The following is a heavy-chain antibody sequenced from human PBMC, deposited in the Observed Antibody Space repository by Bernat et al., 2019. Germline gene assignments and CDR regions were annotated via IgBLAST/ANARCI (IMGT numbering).Heavy chain of an antibody. CDR2: ITSTSSYI. Sequence: EVQLVESGGGLVKPGGSLRLSCAASGFTFSSYSMNWVRQAPGKGLEWVSSITSTSSYIYYADSVKGRFTISRDNAKNSLYLQMNSRSAEDTAVYYCARERSSSSHSDYWGQGTLVTVSS. CDR3: ARERSSSSHSDY. CDR1: GFTFSSYS. D-gene: IGHD6-6*01. V-gene: IGHV3-21*01. J-gene: IGHJ4*02.